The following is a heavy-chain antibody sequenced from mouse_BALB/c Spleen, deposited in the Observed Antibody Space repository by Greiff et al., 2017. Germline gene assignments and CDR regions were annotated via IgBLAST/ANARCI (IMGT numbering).Heavy chain of an antibody. D-gene: IGHD2-4*01. CDR2: ISYSGST. CDR1: GYSITSDYA. V-gene: IGHV3-2*02. CDR3: ARSDYDSGAPLDY. J-gene: IGHJ2*01. Sequence: DVQLQESGPGLVKPSQSLSLTCTVTGYSITSDYAWNWIRQFPGNKLEWMGYISYSGSTSYNPSLKSRISITRDTSKNQFFLQLNSVTTEDTATYYCARSDYDSGAPLDYWGQGTTLTVSS.